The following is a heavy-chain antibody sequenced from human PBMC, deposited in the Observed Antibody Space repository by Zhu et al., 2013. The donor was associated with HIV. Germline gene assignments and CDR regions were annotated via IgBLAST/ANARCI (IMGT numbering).Heavy chain of an antibody. CDR2: IIPIFGTA. CDR3: ARSYYAYTPYYGMDV. J-gene: IGHJ6*02. D-gene: IGHD1-26*01. V-gene: IGHV1-69*01. CDR1: GGTFNTYA. Sequence: QVQLVQSGAEVKKPGSSVKVSCKASGGTFNTYAISWVRQAPGQGLEWMGGIIPIFGTASFAQKFQGRVTITADESTSTAYMELSSLRSEDTAVYYCARSYYAYTPYYGMDVWGQGTTVTVSS.